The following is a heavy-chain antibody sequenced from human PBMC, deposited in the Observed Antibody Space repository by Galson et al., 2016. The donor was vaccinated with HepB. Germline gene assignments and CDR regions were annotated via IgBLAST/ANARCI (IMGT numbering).Heavy chain of an antibody. D-gene: IGHD1-26*01. CDR2: INPDSGVT. CDR3: ARDRYSGSYYVGAFDI. Sequence: SVKVSCKASGYTFTSYGIRWVRQAPGQGLEWMGWINPDSGVTSYAQKFQGRVTMTRDTSISTVYMELSRLKSDDTAIYYCARDRYSGSYYVGAFDIWGQGTMVTVS. J-gene: IGHJ3*02. CDR1: GYTFTSYG. V-gene: IGHV1-2*02.